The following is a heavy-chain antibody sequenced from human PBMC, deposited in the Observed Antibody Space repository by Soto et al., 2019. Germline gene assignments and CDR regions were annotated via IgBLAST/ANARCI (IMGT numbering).Heavy chain of an antibody. CDR1: GGSISSGGYY. D-gene: IGHD4-4*01. Sequence: SETLSLTCTVSGGSISSGGYYWSWIRQHPGEGLEWIGYIYYRGSTYYNPSLKSRVTISVDTSENQFSLKLNSVTAADTALYYCARTTVGWFDPWGQGTLVTVSS. V-gene: IGHV4-31*03. CDR3: ARTTVGWFDP. CDR2: IYYRGST. J-gene: IGHJ5*02.